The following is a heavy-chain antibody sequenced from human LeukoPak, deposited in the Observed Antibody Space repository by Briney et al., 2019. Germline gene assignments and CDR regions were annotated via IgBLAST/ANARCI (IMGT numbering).Heavy chain of an antibody. CDR2: ISYDGSNK. Sequence: GGSLRLSCAASGFTFSSYGMHWVRLAPGKGLEWVAVISYDGSNKYYADSVKGRFTISRDNSKNTLYLQMNSLRAEDTAVYYCAKDAGTSEYYFDYWGQGTLVTVSS. CDR1: GFTFSSYG. J-gene: IGHJ4*02. CDR3: AKDAGTSEYYFDY. V-gene: IGHV3-30*18. D-gene: IGHD6-13*01.